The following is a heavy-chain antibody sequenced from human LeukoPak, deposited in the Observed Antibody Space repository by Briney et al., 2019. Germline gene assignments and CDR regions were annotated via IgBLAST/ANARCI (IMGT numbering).Heavy chain of an antibody. CDR1: GGSVSSSIYH. CDR2: TYNGGST. Sequence: SETLSLTCTISGGSVSSSIYHWFWIRQPPGKGLEWIGFTYNGGSTYYNPSLKSRVTISVDMAKNQFSLKVMSVTAADTAVYYCVRGHGGYWGQGTLVTVSS. J-gene: IGHJ4*02. V-gene: IGHV4-61*01. CDR3: VRGHGGY.